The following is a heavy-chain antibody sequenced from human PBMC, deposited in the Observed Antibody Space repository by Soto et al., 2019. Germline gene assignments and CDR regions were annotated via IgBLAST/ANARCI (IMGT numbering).Heavy chain of an antibody. V-gene: IGHV3-48*03. J-gene: IGHJ6*02. CDR2: ISSGASNM. D-gene: IGHD3-3*01. CDR1: GFAFSGFE. Sequence: GGSLRLSCAASGFAFSGFEMNWVRQAPGKGLEWVSYISSGASNMYYADSVKGRFTISRDNAQSSLYLQMNSLRVEDTAVYYCARDPNYDFWSGYRNKEGTYGMDVWGQGTTVTVS. CDR3: ARDPNYDFWSGYRNKEGTYGMDV.